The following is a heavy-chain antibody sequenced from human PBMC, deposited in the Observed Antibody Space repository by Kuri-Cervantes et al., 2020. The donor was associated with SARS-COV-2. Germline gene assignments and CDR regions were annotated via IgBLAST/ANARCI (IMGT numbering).Heavy chain of an antibody. CDR3: VRDELWTFDS. CDR1: GFTFGSYS. CDR2: ITYDGSKK. D-gene: IGHD2-21*01. Sequence: GESLKISCAASGFTFGSYSMDWVRQAPGQGLEWVATITYDGSKKYYADSVKGRFTISRDNSKNSLYLQMNSLRAEDTAVYYCVRDELWTFDSWGQGTLVTVSS. V-gene: IGHV3-30*03. J-gene: IGHJ4*02.